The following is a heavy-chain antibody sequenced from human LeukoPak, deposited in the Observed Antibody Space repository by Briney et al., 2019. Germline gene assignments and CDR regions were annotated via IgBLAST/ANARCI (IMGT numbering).Heavy chain of an antibody. CDR1: GYTFTGYY. J-gene: IGHJ3*02. V-gene: IGHV1-2*02. Sequence: ASVKVSCKASGYTFTGYYMHWVRQAPGQGLEWMGWINPNSGGTNYAQKFQGRVTMTRDTSISTAYMELSRLRSDDTAVYYCARAPYYYGSGSLRPNDAFDIWGQRTMVTVSS. D-gene: IGHD3-10*01. CDR2: INPNSGGT. CDR3: ARAPYYYGSGSLRPNDAFDI.